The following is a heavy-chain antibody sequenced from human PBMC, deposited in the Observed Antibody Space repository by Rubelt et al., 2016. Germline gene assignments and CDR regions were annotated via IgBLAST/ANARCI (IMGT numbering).Heavy chain of an antibody. CDR1: GGSISSYY. Sequence: QVQLQESGPGLVKPSETLSLTCTVSGGSISSYYWSWIRQPPGKGLEWIGYIYYSGSTNYNPSLTSRVTISVNTSKNQFSLKVGSVTAAETAVDYCAGFVVRYSYGFAGDHDYWGQGTLVTVSS. CDR2: IYYSGST. D-gene: IGHD5-18*01. CDR3: AGFVVRYSYGFAGDHDY. V-gene: IGHV4-59*01. J-gene: IGHJ4*02.